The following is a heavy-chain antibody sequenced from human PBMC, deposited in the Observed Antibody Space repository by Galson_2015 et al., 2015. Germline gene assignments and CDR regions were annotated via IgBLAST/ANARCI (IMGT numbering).Heavy chain of an antibody. J-gene: IGHJ4*02. CDR3: ARLYYGSGSYDGY. CDR2: IWYDGSNK. CDR1: GFTFSSYG. V-gene: IGHV3-33*01. D-gene: IGHD3-10*01. Sequence: SLRLSCAASGFTFSSYGMHWVRQAPGKGLEWVAVIWYDGSNKYYADSVKGRFTISRDNSKNTLYLQMNSLRAEDTAVYYCARLYYGSGSYDGYWGQGTLVTVSS.